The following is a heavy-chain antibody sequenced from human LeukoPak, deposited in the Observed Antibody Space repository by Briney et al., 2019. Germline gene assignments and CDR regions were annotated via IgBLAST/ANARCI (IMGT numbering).Heavy chain of an antibody. CDR3: ARQKQAAFGVVKYYYYMDV. D-gene: IGHD3-3*01. CDR1: GFTFSSYS. J-gene: IGHJ6*03. Sequence: PGGSLRLSCAASGFTFSSYSMNWVRQAPGKGLEWLSYLSRGSNNIYYADSVKGRFTISRDNAKNSLYLQMNSLRAEDTAVYYCARQKQAAFGVVKYYYYMDVWGKGTTVTVSS. CDR2: LSRGSNNI. V-gene: IGHV3-48*04.